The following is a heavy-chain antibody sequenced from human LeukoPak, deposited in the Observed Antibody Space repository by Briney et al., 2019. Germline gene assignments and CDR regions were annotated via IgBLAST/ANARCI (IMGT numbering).Heavy chain of an antibody. Sequence: SGPTLVKPTQTLTLTCTFSGFSLSTSGVGVGWIRQPPGKALVWLALIYWDGDKRYSPSLKSRLTITKDTSKNQVVLTMTNMDPVDTATYYCALILSIAAAGGNWFDPWGQGTLVTVSS. J-gene: IGHJ5*02. CDR3: ALILSIAAAGGNWFDP. CDR2: IYWDGDK. V-gene: IGHV2-5*02. CDR1: GFSLSTSGVG. D-gene: IGHD6-13*01.